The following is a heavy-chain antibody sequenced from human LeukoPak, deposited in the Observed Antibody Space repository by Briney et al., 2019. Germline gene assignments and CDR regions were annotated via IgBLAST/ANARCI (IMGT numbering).Heavy chain of an antibody. CDR2: ISNDGSNK. CDR1: GFTFSSYG. J-gene: IGHJ3*02. D-gene: IGHD4/OR15-4a*01. V-gene: IGHV3-30*03. CDR3: AREGAQDAFDI. Sequence: PGRSLRLSCAASGFTFSSYGMHWVRQAPGKGLEWVAVISNDGSNKHYGDSVKGRFTISRDNSKNTLYLQMNSLRAEDTAVYYCAREGAQDAFDIWGQGTMVTVSS.